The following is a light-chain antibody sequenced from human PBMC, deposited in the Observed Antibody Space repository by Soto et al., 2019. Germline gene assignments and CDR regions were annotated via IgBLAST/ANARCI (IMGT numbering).Light chain of an antibody. CDR1: SSDVGGYNY. CDR2: EVS. CDR3: SSCTSSSTDWV. Sequence: QSALTQPASVSGSPGQSITISCTGTSSDVGGYNYVSWYQQHPGKAPKLMIYEVSNRPSGVSNRFSGSKSGNTASLTISGLQAEDEAEYYCSSCTSSSTDWVFGGGTKLTVL. V-gene: IGLV2-14*01. J-gene: IGLJ3*02.